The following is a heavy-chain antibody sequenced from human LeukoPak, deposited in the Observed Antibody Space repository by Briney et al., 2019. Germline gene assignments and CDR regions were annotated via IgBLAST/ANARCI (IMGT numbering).Heavy chain of an antibody. CDR2: ISYDETNK. D-gene: IGHD6-19*01. CDR1: GFTFSNYG. Sequence: PGGSLRLSCVASGFTFSNYGMHWVRQAPGKGLEWVAVISYDETNKYYTESVKGRFTISRDQSKNTLYLQMNSLRVEGTAVYYCTQDVSNGYRSVNFDYWGQGILVTVSS. J-gene: IGHJ4*02. V-gene: IGHV3-30*18. CDR3: TQDVSNGYRSVNFDY.